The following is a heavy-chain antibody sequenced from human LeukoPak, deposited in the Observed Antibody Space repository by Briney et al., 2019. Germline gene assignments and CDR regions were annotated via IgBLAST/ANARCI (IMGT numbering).Heavy chain of an antibody. Sequence: PSETLSLTCTVSGGSISSNSYYWGWIRQPPGKGLEWIGSIYYSGSTYYNPSLKSRVTISVDTSKNHFSLRLSSVTAADTAVYYCARFGWFRRGWGDYWGQGTLVTVSS. D-gene: IGHD2-15*01. J-gene: IGHJ4*02. CDR2: IYYSGST. V-gene: IGHV4-39*02. CDR1: GGSISSNSYY. CDR3: ARFGWFRRGWGDY.